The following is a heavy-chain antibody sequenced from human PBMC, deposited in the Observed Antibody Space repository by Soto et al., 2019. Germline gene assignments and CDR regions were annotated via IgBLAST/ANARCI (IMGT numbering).Heavy chain of an antibody. CDR1: GFTFSSYD. CDR2: SGVAGDT. J-gene: IGHJ4*02. V-gene: IGHV3-13*01. Sequence: EVQLVESGGGLVQPGGSLRLSCAASGFTFSSYDMHWVRQVAGKGLEWVSASGVAGDTDYPDYVKGRFTISRENAKNSLYVQMNSLSAEDTAVYYCARGGWGSRWDEWGSTIDYWCQGTLVTVSS. D-gene: IGHD6-13*01. CDR3: ARGGWGSRWDEWGSTIDY.